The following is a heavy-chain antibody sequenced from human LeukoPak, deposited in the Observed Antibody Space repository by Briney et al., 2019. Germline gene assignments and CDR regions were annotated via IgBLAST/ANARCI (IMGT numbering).Heavy chain of an antibody. J-gene: IGHJ4*02. CDR3: ARDDYNGGGSY. V-gene: IGHV3-48*03. D-gene: IGHD3-22*01. Sequence: GTLSLTCAAYTFTINSNDMNRVRQAPGLGRKWVSYISSSSGTRYYADSVKGRFTISRDNAKTSLYLYMNSLRVDDTAVHYCARDDYNGGGSYWGQGILVTVSS. CDR2: ISSSSGTR. CDR1: TFTINSND.